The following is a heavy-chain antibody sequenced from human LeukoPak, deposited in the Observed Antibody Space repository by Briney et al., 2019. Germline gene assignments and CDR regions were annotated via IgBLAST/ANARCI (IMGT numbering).Heavy chain of an antibody. CDR1: GFTLSTYS. Sequence: PGGSLRLSCAVSGFTLSTYSMNGLRQAPGKGVECISYISNGSTRIFYADSVEGRFTVSRDDAKNALFLQVNSLRVEETAVYYCTREPGSGYAMDSWGQGSLVIVSS. CDR2: ISNGSTRI. CDR3: TREPGSGYAMDS. V-gene: IGHV3-48*01. J-gene: IGHJ4*02. D-gene: IGHD3-16*01.